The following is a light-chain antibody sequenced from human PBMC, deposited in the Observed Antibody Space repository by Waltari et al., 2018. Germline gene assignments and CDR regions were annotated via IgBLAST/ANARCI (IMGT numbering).Light chain of an antibody. Sequence: DIVMTQSPDSLAASLGERATINCKSSQSVLYSPNNKNYLAWDQHKPGQPPKLFIYWASTRESGVPDRFSGSGSGADFTLTISSLQAEDVAVYYCQQYDSAPYTFGQGTKLEIK. CDR2: WAS. CDR3: QQYDSAPYT. J-gene: IGKJ2*01. CDR1: QSVLYSPNNKNY. V-gene: IGKV4-1*01.